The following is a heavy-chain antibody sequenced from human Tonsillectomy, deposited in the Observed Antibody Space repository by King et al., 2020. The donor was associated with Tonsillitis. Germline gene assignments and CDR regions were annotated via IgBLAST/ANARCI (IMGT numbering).Heavy chain of an antibody. CDR1: GFTVSSNY. D-gene: IGHD6-19*01. CDR3: AAPGYSSGWYGGFDY. Sequence: VQLVESGGGLIQPGGSLRLSCAASGFTVSSNYMSWVRQAPGKGLEWVSVIYSSGSTYYADSVKGRFTISRDNSKNTLYLQMNSLRAEDTAVYYCAAPGYSSGWYGGFDYWGQGTLVTVSS. J-gene: IGHJ4*02. V-gene: IGHV3-53*01. CDR2: IYSSGST.